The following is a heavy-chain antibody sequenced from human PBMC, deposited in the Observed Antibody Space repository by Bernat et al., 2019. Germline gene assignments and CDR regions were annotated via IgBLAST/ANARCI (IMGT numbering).Heavy chain of an antibody. D-gene: IGHD5-12*01. CDR3: ARDRGVNRVAADHFDY. J-gene: IGHJ4*02. V-gene: IGHV1-2*06. Sequence: QVQLVQSGSEVKKPGASVKFSCKASGYTFTGYYMHWVRQAPGQGLEWMGRINPNSGGTNYAQKFQGRGTMTRDTAISTAYMDLSSLISDDTAVYYCARDRGVNRVAADHFDYWGQGTLVTVSS. CDR1: GYTFTGYY. CDR2: INPNSGGT.